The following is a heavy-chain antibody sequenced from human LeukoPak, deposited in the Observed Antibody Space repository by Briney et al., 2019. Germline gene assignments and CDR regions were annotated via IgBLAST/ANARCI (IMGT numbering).Heavy chain of an antibody. V-gene: IGHV3-43*01. Sequence: GGSLRLSCAASGFTFDDYSMHWVRQGPGKGLEWVSVISWDGGSTSYADSVKGRFTISRDNAKNSLYLQMNSLRVEDTAVYYCARELSGTTSYYFDYWGQGTLVTVSS. D-gene: IGHD1-7*01. J-gene: IGHJ4*02. CDR1: GFTFDDYS. CDR3: ARELSGTTSYYFDY. CDR2: ISWDGGST.